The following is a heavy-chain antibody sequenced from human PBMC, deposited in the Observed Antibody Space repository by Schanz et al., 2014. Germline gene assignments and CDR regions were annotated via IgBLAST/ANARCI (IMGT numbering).Heavy chain of an antibody. Sequence: EMQLVESGGGLIQPGGSLRLSCAASGFTVTSYYMSWVRQAPGKGLEWVSVIYSGDNTYYADSVKGRFTISRDNSKNTMYLQMNSLRAEDTAVYYCVKDLQRELLRDDHYYGMDVWGQGTTVTVSS. D-gene: IGHD1-26*01. CDR2: IYSGDNT. CDR3: VKDLQRELLRDDHYYGMDV. J-gene: IGHJ6*02. V-gene: IGHV3-53*01. CDR1: GFTVTSYY.